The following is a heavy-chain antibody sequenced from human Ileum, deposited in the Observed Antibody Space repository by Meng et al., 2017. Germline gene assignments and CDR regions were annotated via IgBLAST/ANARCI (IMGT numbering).Heavy chain of an antibody. CDR3: ARDKEVTSLDT. CDR1: GLILRTSG. J-gene: IGHJ5*02. Sequence: MLRVGCGGGVVHTGRSRRLSCAASGLILRTSGMHWVRQAPGKGLEWVAFIWSDGSAKYYADSVKGRFIISRDNSKNTVSLQMDSLRVEDTAVYYCARDKEVTSLDTWGQGTLVTVSS. V-gene: IGHV3-33*01. D-gene: IGHD3-3*01. CDR2: IWSDGSAK.